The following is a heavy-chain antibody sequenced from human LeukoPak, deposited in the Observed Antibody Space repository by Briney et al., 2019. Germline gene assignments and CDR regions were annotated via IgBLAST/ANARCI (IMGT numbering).Heavy chain of an antibody. D-gene: IGHD2-21*02. J-gene: IGHJ5*01. Sequence: GASVKVSCKASGYTFTGFFMHWVRQAPGQGLEWMGWINPNIVDAYYAQKFQGRVTMTRDRSINTAYMELSRLTSDDTAVYYCARMDLDGGDSIGFDSWGQGTLVTVSS. CDR3: ARMDLDGGDSIGFDS. CDR2: INPNIVDA. CDR1: GYTFTGFF. V-gene: IGHV1-2*02.